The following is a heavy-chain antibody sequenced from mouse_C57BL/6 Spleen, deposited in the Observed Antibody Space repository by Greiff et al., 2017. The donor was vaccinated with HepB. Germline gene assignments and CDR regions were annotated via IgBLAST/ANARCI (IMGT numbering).Heavy chain of an antibody. J-gene: IGHJ2*01. CDR3: ARGGDFDY. CDR2: IYPGGGYT. CDR1: GYTFTNYW. Sequence: VMLQQSGAELVRPGTSVKMSCKASGYTFTNYWIGWAKQRPGHGLEWIGDIYPGGGYTNYNEKFKGKATLTADKSSSTAYMQFSSLTSEDSAIYYCARGGDFDYWGQGTTLTVSS. V-gene: IGHV1-63*01.